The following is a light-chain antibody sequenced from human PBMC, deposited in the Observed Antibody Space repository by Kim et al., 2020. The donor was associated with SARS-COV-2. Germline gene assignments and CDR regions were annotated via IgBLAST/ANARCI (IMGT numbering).Light chain of an antibody. CDR3: QQYNNWPLLT. V-gene: IGKV3-15*01. Sequence: VSPGERATLSCRASQSVSTNLASYQQQPGQAPRLLIYGASTRATGIPARFSGSGSWTEFTLTISSLQSEDFAVYYCQQYNNWPLLTFGGGTKVEI. CDR1: QSVSTN. CDR2: GAS. J-gene: IGKJ4*01.